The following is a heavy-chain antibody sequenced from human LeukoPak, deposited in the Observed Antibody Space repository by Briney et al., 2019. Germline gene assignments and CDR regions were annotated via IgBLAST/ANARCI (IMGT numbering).Heavy chain of an antibody. D-gene: IGHD6-13*01. CDR3: AKGQQIAAAGTPIDY. J-gene: IGHJ4*02. V-gene: IGHV3-30*02. CDR2: IRYDGSNK. Sequence: PGGSLRLSCAASGFTFSSYGMHWVRQAPGKGLEWVAFIRYDGSNKYYADSVKGRFTISRDNSKNTLYLQMNSLRAEDTAVYYCAKGQQIAAAGTPIDYWGQGTLVTVSS. CDR1: GFTFSSYG.